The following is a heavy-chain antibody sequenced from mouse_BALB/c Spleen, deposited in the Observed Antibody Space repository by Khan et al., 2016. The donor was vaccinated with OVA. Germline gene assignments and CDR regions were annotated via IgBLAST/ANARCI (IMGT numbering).Heavy chain of an antibody. CDR2: ISYSGST. CDR3: ARRYDYGHWYFDV. V-gene: IGHV3-2*02. CDR1: GYSITSDYA. D-gene: IGHD1-1*01. Sequence: EVQLQESGPGLVKPSQSLSLTCTVTGYSITSDYAWNWIRQFPGNKLEWMGYISYSGSTSYNPSLKSRISITRDPSKNQFFLQLNSVTPADTATYYCARRYDYGHWYFDVWGAGTAVTVSS. J-gene: IGHJ1*01.